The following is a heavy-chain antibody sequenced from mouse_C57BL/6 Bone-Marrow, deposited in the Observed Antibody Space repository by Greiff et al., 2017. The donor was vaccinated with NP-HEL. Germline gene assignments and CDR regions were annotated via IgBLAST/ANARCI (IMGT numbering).Heavy chain of an antibody. D-gene: IGHD2-13*01. Sequence: QVQLQQPGAELVKPGASVKMSCKASGYTFTSYWITWVKPRPGQGLEWIGDIYPGSGSTNYNEKFKSKATLTVDTSSSTAYMQHSSLTSEDSAVYYCARCDVDFDYWGQGTTLTVSS. V-gene: IGHV1-55*01. J-gene: IGHJ2*01. CDR3: ARCDVDFDY. CDR1: GYTFTSYW. CDR2: IYPGSGST.